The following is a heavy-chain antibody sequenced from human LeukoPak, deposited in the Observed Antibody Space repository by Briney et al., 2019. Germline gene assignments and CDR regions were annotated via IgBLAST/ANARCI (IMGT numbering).Heavy chain of an antibody. J-gene: IGHJ4*02. CDR3: ARQDIMGYFDY. D-gene: IGHD2-15*01. CDR1: GGAISGSSQY. CDR2: IYYGGTT. Sequence: SETLPLTCGVSGGAISGSSQYWGWIRQPPGKGLEWIGTIYYGGTTYYNPSLKSRVTISVDTSKNQFSLKLNSVTAADTAVYFCARQDIMGYFDYWGQGTLVTVSS. V-gene: IGHV4-39*01.